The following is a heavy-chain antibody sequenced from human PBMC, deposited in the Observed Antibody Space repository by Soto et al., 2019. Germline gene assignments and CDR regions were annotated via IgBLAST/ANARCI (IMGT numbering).Heavy chain of an antibody. CDR1: GFTFDDYT. CDR3: AKDIEPLSKLDSYGFDY. V-gene: IGHV3-43*01. Sequence: GGSLRLSCAASGFTFDDYTMHWVRQAPGKGLEWVSLISWDGGSTYYADSVKGRFTISRDNSKNSLYLQMNSLRTEDTALYYCAKDIEPLSKLDSYGFDYWGQGTLVTVSS. CDR2: ISWDGGST. J-gene: IGHJ4*02. D-gene: IGHD5-18*01.